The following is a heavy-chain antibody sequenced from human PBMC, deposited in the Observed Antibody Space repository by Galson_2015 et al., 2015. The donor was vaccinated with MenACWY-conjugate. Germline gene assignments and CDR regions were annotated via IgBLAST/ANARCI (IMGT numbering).Heavy chain of an antibody. D-gene: IGHD6-19*01. CDR1: GGSVSSLTYY. CDR2: IYYTGTT. V-gene: IGHV4-61*01. J-gene: IGHJ5*01. Sequence: ETLSLTCSVSGGSVSSLTYYWSWIRQPPGKGLEWIGYIYYTGTTNYNPSLKSRVTISLDTSKNQLSLQLSSVTAADTAVYYCASSHSSGWPRIDSWGQGTLVTVSS. CDR3: ASSHSSGWPRIDS.